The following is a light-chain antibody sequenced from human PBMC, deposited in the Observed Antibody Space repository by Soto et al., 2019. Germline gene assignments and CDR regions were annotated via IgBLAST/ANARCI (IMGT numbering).Light chain of an antibody. J-gene: IGKJ1*01. CDR3: QHYNNWPT. CDR1: QSVSTN. CDR2: GAS. Sequence: EIVMTQSPVTLSVSPGERVTLSCRASQSVSTNLAWYQQKPGQAPRVLIYGASTRATNIPARFSGSGSGTDFTLTISSLQSEDFALYYCQHYNNWPTFGQGTKVEIK. V-gene: IGKV3-15*01.